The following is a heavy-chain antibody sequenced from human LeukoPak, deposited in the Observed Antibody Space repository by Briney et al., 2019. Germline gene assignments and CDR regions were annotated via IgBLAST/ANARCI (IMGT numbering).Heavy chain of an antibody. V-gene: IGHV1-69*13. CDR1: GGTFSSYA. D-gene: IGHD3-10*01. J-gene: IGHJ4*02. CDR2: IIPIFGTA. CDR3: ASEGDGSGSYYIDY. Sequence: GASVNVSCKASGGTFSSYAISWVRQAPGQGLEWMGGIIPIFGTANYAQKFQGRVTITADESTGTAYMELSSLRSEDTAVYYCASEGDGSGSYYIDYWGQGTLVTVSS.